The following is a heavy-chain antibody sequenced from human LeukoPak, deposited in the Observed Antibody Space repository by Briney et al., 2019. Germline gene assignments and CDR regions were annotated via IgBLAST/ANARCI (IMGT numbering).Heavy chain of an antibody. CDR3: ARGVAGYDFWSGPRGYYYMDV. CDR1: GGSFSNNYN. D-gene: IGHD3-3*01. Sequence: SETLSLTCTVSGGSFSNNYNWDWIRQPPGKGLEWIGSLYYNGNTYYNPSLKSRVTISVDTSKNQFSLKLSSVTAADTAVYYCARGVAGYDFWSGPRGYYYMDVWGKGTTVTVSS. CDR2: LYYNGNT. V-gene: IGHV4-39*07. J-gene: IGHJ6*03.